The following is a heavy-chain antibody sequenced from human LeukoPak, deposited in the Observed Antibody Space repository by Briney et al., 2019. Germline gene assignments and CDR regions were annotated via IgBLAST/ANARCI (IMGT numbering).Heavy chain of an antibody. CDR1: GYTFTGYY. D-gene: IGHD3-22*01. CDR3: ARGSEYYYDSSGYLTPYYFDY. Sequence: ASVKVSFKASGYTFTGYYMHWVRQAPGQGLEWMGWINPNSGGTNYAHKFQGRVTMTRDTSISTAYMELSRLRYDDTVVYYCARGSEYYYDSSGYLTPYYFDYWGQGTLVTVSS. J-gene: IGHJ4*02. V-gene: IGHV1-2*02. CDR2: INPNSGGT.